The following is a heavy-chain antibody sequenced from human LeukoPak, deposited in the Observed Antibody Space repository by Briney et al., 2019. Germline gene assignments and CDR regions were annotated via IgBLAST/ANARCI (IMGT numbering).Heavy chain of an antibody. CDR1: GYSFTNYA. CDR2: TNGATGNT. J-gene: IGHJ4*02. Sequence: GASVKVSCKASGYSFTNYALHWVRQAPGQRLEWMGWTNGATGNTRFSQDFQGRLTITIDTSASTSYMELSSLRSEGTAVYYCARSPGGNARTWLDYWGQGALVTVSS. V-gene: IGHV1-3*02. CDR3: ARSPGGNARTWLDY. D-gene: IGHD4-23*01.